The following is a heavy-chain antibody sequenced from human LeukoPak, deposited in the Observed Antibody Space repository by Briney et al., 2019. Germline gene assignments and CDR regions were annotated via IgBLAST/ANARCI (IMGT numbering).Heavy chain of an antibody. V-gene: IGHV3-23*01. CDR1: EFTFSSYA. D-gene: IGHD1-26*01. Sequence: PGGSLRLSCAASEFTFSSYAMSWVRQAPGKGLEWVSVISGSGGSTYYADSVKGRFTISRDNSKNTLYLQMNSLRAEDTALYFCAQWSRYFDYWGQGTLATVSS. CDR2: ISGSGGST. J-gene: IGHJ4*02. CDR3: AQWSRYFDY.